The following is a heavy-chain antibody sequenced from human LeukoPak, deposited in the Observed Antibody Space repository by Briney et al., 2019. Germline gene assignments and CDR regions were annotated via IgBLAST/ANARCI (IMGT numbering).Heavy chain of an antibody. CDR3: ARAVVPAALGLYYYYGMDV. Sequence: GGSLRLSCAASGFTFSSYDMHWGRQATGKGLEWVSAIGTAGDTYYPGSVKGRFTISRENAKNSLYLQMNSLRAGDTAVYYCARAVVPAALGLYYYYGMDVWGQGTTVTVSS. V-gene: IGHV3-13*04. J-gene: IGHJ6*02. CDR2: IGTAGDT. D-gene: IGHD2-2*01. CDR1: GFTFSSYD.